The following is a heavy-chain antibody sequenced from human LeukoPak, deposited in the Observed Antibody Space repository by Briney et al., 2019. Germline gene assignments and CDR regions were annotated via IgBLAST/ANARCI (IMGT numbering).Heavy chain of an antibody. CDR2: LNWEGETT. J-gene: IGHJ4*02. V-gene: IGHV3-43*01. Sequence: GGSLRLSCAASGFDMKDYTMHWVRQAPGKXXXXXALLNWEGETTYYSDSVKGRFIISRDISKDSLYLQMDSLITADTAFYYCTRDSEPRREAAAGLDHWGQGTLVTVSS. D-gene: IGHD6-13*01. CDR3: TRDSEPRREAAAGLDH. CDR1: GFDMKDYT.